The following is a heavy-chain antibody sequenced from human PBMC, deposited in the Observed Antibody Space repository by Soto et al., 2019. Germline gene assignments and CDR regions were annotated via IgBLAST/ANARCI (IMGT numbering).Heavy chain of an antibody. V-gene: IGHV3-15*01. J-gene: IGHJ4*02. CDR3: STALRRDNALGGY. CDR1: GFPFIDAW. D-gene: IGHD1-1*01. Sequence: GGSLRLSCAASGFPFIDAWMSWVRQAPGKGLQWVGRIRSNADGGTTDLTAPVRDRFSISRDDSKNTLYLQMNSLKIDDTAVYFCSTALRRDNALGGYWGLGTLVTVSS. CDR2: IRSNADGGTT.